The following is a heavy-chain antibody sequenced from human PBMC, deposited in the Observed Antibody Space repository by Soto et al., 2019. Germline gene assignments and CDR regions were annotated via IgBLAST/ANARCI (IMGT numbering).Heavy chain of an antibody. J-gene: IGHJ4*02. CDR3: AASYGSGYRAFDY. CDR2: INPIVSMS. Sequence: QVQLVQSGTEVKKPGSSVKVSRKASGDTFSFYTINWVRQAPGLGLEWVGRINPIVSMSNYAQKFQGRVSMTADKSTSPAYMELRSLRSDDTAMYFCAASYGSGYRAFDYWGQGALVIVSS. D-gene: IGHD3-10*01. V-gene: IGHV1-69*02. CDR1: GDTFSFYT.